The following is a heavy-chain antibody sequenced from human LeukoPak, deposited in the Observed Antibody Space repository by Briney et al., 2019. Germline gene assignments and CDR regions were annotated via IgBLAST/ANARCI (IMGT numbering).Heavy chain of an antibody. J-gene: IGHJ5*02. CDR3: AREVKTASGTWWFDA. CDR2: ISGYGNVI. V-gene: IGHV3-48*03. Sequence: PGGSLRLSCAASGFTFSSHEMNWVRRAAGKGLEWVAYISGYGNVIYYADSVRGRFTISRDNAKDSLCLQMNSLRVEDTAVYYCAREVKTASGTWWFDAWGQGTLVIVSS. CDR1: GFTFSSHE. D-gene: IGHD6-13*01.